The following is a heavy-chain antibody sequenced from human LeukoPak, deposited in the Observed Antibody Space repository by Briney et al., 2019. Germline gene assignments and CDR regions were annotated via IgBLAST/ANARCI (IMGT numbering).Heavy chain of an antibody. Sequence: GGSLRLSCAASGFTFSSYNMNWVRQAPGKGLEWVSSISSSSSYIYYADSVKGRITISRDNAKNSLYLQMNSLRAEDTAVYYCATDRGGWTTWGQGTLVTVSS. CDR3: ATDRGGWTT. V-gene: IGHV3-21*01. J-gene: IGHJ5*02. CDR2: ISSSSSYI. D-gene: IGHD3-10*01. CDR1: GFTFSSYN.